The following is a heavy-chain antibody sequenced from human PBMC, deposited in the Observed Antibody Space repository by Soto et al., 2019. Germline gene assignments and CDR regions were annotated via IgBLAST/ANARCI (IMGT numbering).Heavy chain of an antibody. J-gene: IGHJ4*02. CDR1: GFTFSNYW. CDR3: ARVETCSSTSCSSVFDY. Sequence: EVQLVESGGALVQPGGSLRLSCAASGFTFSNYWMHWVRQATGKGLVWVSRINSDGSSTNYADSAKGRFTISRDNTKNTLYLQMNSLRAEDTAVYYCARVETCSSTSCSSVFDYWGQGTLVTVSS. CDR2: INSDGSST. D-gene: IGHD2-2*01. V-gene: IGHV3-74*01.